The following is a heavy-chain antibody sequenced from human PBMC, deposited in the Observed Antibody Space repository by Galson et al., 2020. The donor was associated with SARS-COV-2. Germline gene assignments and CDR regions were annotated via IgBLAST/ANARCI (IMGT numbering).Heavy chain of an antibody. Sequence: SVKVSCKASGGTFSSYAISWVRQAPGQGLAWMGGIIPILGIANYAQKFQGRVPLTADKSTSTAYMELRSLRSEDTAVYYCARGDLRWFGELLFRYYYYYMDVWGKGTTVTVSS. CDR3: ARGDLRWFGELLFRYYYYYMDV. J-gene: IGHJ6*03. CDR2: IIPILGIA. V-gene: IGHV1-69*10. CDR1: GGTFSSYA. D-gene: IGHD3-10*01.